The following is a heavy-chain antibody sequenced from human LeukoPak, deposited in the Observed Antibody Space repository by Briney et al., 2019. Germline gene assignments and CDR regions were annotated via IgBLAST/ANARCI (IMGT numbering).Heavy chain of an antibody. CDR3: ARDRGYFDWLLVY. CDR1: GFTFSSYG. D-gene: IGHD3-9*01. CDR2: ISYDGSNK. J-gene: IGHJ4*02. Sequence: GGSLRLSCAASGFTFSSYGMHWVRQAPGKGLEWVAVISYDGSNKYYADSVKGRFTISRDNSKNTLYLQMNSLRAEDTAVYYCARDRGYFDWLLVYWGQGTLVTVSS. V-gene: IGHV3-30*19.